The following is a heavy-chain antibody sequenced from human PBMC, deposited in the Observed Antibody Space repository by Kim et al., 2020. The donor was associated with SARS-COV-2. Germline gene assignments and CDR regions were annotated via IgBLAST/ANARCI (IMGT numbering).Heavy chain of an antibody. J-gene: IGHJ4*02. Sequence: GGSLRLSCAASGFTFSSYGMHWVRQAPGKGLEWVAVIWYDGSNKYYADSVKGRFTISRDNSKNTLYLQMNSLRAEDTAVYYCARSQRVVPAARWGYYFDYWGQGTLVTVSS. CDR2: IWYDGSNK. CDR1: GFTFSSYG. V-gene: IGHV3-33*01. CDR3: ARSQRVVPAARWGYYFDY. D-gene: IGHD2-2*01.